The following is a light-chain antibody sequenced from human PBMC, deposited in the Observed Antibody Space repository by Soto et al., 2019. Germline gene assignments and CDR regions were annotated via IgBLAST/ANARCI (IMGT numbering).Light chain of an antibody. V-gene: IGKV1-5*01. J-gene: IGKJ1*01. CDR3: QQYTNYPWT. CDR2: DVS. Sequence: MTQSPPTLSASVGDRVTITCRASQSISSWLAWYQQRPGKAPNLLIYDVSSLESGVPSRFSGSGSGTEFTLTISSLQPDDFATYYCQQYTNYPWTFGQGTKVDIK. CDR1: QSISSW.